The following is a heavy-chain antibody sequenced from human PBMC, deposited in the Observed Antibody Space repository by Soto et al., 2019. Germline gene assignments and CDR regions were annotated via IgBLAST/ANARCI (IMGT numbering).Heavy chain of an antibody. CDR3: ESDAKYYGLDV. D-gene: IGHD6-6*01. Sequence: QVQLVQSGAEAKKPGASVKVSCKASGYTFTSYGISWVRQAPGQGLEGMGWISAHNDNTNSAQNLQGRGTVTTDTPRPTAYVELVSLRSDDTAVYYCESDAKYYGLDVWGQGTTVTVSS. V-gene: IGHV1-18*01. J-gene: IGHJ6*02. CDR2: ISAHNDNT. CDR1: GYTFTSYG.